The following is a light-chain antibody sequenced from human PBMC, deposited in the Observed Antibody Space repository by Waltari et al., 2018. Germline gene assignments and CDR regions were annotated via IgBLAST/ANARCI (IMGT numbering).Light chain of an antibody. Sequence: QSVLTQPPSASGTPGQRVTISCSASSSNTASHLVSWYLQVPGTAPNLLIYSNHQRPSGVPERFSGSKSGPSASLAISWLQSEDEGDYYCAAWDGSLEGWVFGGGTRLTVL. J-gene: IGLJ3*02. CDR1: SSNTASHL. CDR2: SNH. V-gene: IGLV1-44*01. CDR3: AAWDGSLEGWV.